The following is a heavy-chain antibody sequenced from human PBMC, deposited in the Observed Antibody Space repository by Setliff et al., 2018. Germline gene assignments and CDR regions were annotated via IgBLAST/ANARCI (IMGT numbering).Heavy chain of an antibody. CDR2: INQDGSGK. V-gene: IGHV3-7*03. D-gene: IGHD3-3*01. CDR3: AKAASPLFGILGVEYHFDS. CDR1: GFTFSSFW. J-gene: IGHJ4*02. Sequence: GSLRLSCAASGFTFSSFWMSWVRQTPGKGLEWVANINQDGSGKYYVDSVKGRFTISRDNAKNSLSLRMNSLRAEDTAIYYCAKAASPLFGILGVEYHFDSWGQGKLVTVSS.